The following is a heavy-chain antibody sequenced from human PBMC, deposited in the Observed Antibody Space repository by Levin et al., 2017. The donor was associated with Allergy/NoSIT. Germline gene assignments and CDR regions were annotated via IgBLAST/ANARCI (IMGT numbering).Heavy chain of an antibody. V-gene: IGHV3-11*05. CDR3: ARVSSGWSNNYYFDH. CDR1: GFTFSDYY. J-gene: IGHJ4*02. CDR2: ISSISTYI. Sequence: GGSLRLSCAASGFTFSDYYMSWIRQAPGKGLEWVSYISSISTYINSADSVKGRFTISRDNAENSLYLQIDSLRAEDTAVYYCARVSSGWSNNYYFDHWGQGTLVTVSS. D-gene: IGHD6-19*01.